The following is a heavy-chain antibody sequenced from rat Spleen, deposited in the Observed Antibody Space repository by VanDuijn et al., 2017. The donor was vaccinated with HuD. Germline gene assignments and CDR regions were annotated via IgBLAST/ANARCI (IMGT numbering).Heavy chain of an antibody. CDR2: INSAGST. D-gene: IGHD1-12*02. CDR1: GFSLTNFHV. J-gene: IGHJ3*01. CDR3: ARNDGTYYYRFAY. V-gene: IGHV3-3*01. Sequence: VQLKESGPGLVQPSQTLSLTCTVSGFSLTNFHVHWVRQPPGKGLEWMGYINSAGSTNYNPSLKSRISITRDTSKNQFFLQVNSVTTEDTATYYGARNDGTYYYRFAYWGQGTLVTVSS.